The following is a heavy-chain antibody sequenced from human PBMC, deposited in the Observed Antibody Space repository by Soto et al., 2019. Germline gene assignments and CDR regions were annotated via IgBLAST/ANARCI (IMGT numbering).Heavy chain of an antibody. CDR1: GGSIDNYEYY. D-gene: IGHD6-6*01. J-gene: IGHJ4*02. CDR3: ARDRSNSPDYFDF. CDR2: IYYSGRT. Sequence: LSLTCTVSGGSIDNYEYYWTWIRQPPGKGLEWVGYIYYSGRTNYNPSLNSRLTISLDTSKNQFSLRLTSVSAADTAMYYCARDRSNSPDYFDFWGQGTLVTVS. V-gene: IGHV4-30-4*01.